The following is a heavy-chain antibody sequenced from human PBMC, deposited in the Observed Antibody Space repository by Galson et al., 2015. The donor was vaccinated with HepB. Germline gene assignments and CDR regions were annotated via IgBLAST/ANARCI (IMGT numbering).Heavy chain of an antibody. J-gene: IGHJ6*02. Sequence: SVKVSCKASGYNFNVYYIHWVRQAPGQGLEWLGRIDPDSGGTDYAQKFQGRVTMTSDTPISTAYMELSRLRSDDTAFYYCAREYDYVWGSSPSGNYYYAMDVWGQWTTVIVSS. CDR1: GYNFNVYY. CDR3: AREYDYVWGSSPSGNYYYAMDV. D-gene: IGHD3-16*01. V-gene: IGHV1-2*06. CDR2: IDPDSGGT.